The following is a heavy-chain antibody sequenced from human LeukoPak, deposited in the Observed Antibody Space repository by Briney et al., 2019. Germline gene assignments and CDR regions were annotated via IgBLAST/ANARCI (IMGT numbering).Heavy chain of an antibody. V-gene: IGHV1-69-2*01. CDR2: VDPKDGET. CDR1: GYTFTDYY. CDR3: ATDYGGNSAY. J-gene: IGHJ4*03. Sequence: ASVKLSCKASGYTFTDYYMHWVQQAPGKGLEWMGLVDPKDGETIYAEKLQGRVTITTDTSTDSPYMELSSLRSEDTAVYYCATDYGGNSAYWGQGTLVTVSS. D-gene: IGHD4-23*01.